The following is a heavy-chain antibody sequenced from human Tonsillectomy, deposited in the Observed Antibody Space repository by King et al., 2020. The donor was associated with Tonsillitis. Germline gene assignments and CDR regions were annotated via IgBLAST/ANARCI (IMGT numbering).Heavy chain of an antibody. CDR1: GGSFSGYY. CDR2: INHSGST. Sequence: VQLQQWGAGLLKPSETLSLACAVYGGSFSGYYWSWIRQPPGKGLEWIGEINHSGSTNYNPSLKSRVTISVDTSKNQFSLKLSSVTAADTAVYYCARRVVVVPAALNWFDPWGQGTLVTVSS. D-gene: IGHD2-2*01. CDR3: ARRVVVVPAALNWFDP. V-gene: IGHV4-34*01. J-gene: IGHJ5*02.